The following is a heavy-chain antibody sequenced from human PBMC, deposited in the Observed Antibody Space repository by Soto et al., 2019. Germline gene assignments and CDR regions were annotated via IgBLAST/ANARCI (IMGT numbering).Heavy chain of an antibody. CDR1: GGSISDNDYY. CDR3: ARGGGSPYHNHEFDF. J-gene: IGHJ4*02. D-gene: IGHD6-13*01. Sequence: SETLSLTCTVSGGSISDNDYYWSWIRQPPGKGLEWIGTISHTGTAYYNPSLESRVAVSVGTSENQFSLNLSSVTAADTAVYYCARGGGSPYHNHEFDFWGQGTLVTVS. V-gene: IGHV4-39*01. CDR2: ISHTGTA.